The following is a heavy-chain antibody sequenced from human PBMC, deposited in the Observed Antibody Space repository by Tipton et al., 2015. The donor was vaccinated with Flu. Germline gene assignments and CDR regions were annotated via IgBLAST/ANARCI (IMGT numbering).Heavy chain of an antibody. CDR1: GGSISSYY. D-gene: IGHD6-19*01. Sequence: LRLSCTVSGGSISSYYWSWLRQPAGKGLEWIGRIYTSGSTNYNPSLKSRVTMSVDTSKNQFSLKLSSVTAADTAVYYCAGIAVAGIFDYWGQGTLVTVSS. CDR3: AGIAVAGIFDY. V-gene: IGHV4-4*07. J-gene: IGHJ4*02. CDR2: IYTSGST.